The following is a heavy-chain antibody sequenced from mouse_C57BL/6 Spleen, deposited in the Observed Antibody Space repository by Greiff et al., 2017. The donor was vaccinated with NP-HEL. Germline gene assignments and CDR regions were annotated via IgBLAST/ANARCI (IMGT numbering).Heavy chain of an antibody. D-gene: IGHD2-3*01. CDR1: GFTFSSYA. Sequence: DVMLVESGGGLVKPGGSLKLSCAASGFTFSSYAMSWVRQTPEKRLEWVATISDGGSYTYYPDNVKGRFTISRDNAKNNLYLQMSHLKSEDTAMYYCARDDVDYAMDYWGQGTSVTVSS. CDR3: ARDDVDYAMDY. V-gene: IGHV5-4*01. CDR2: ISDGGSYT. J-gene: IGHJ4*01.